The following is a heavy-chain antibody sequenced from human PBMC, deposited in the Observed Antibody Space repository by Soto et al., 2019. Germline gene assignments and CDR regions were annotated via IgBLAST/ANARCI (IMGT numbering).Heavy chain of an antibody. Sequence: QVQLVQSGAEVKKPGSSVKVTCKASGGTISSNAISWVRQAPGQGLEWMGGIIPIFGTAHRAQKFQGRVTIPVDESTSTASMELSSMKAEATAVYYGATGASGYSSAPPLYFEFWGQGTLVNVSP. CDR1: GGTISSNA. V-gene: IGHV1-69*12. CDR2: IIPIFGTA. CDR3: ATGASGYSSAPPLYFEF. J-gene: IGHJ4*02. D-gene: IGHD5-18*01.